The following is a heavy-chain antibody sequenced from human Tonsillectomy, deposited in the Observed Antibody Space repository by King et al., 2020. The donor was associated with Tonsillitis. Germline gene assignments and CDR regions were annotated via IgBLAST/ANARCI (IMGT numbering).Heavy chain of an antibody. CDR3: AKGRTTVTPTPLLL. V-gene: IGHV3-23*04. CDR2: ITGGGGRT. CDR1: GFTFSSYA. Sequence: VQLVESGGGLVQPGGSLRLSCAASGFTFSSYAMTWVRQAPGKGLEWVSSITGGGGRTYDADSVKGRFPISIDNAKNTLFLQMNSLRAEDTAIYFCAKGRTTVTPTPLLLGGQGTLVTVSS. D-gene: IGHD4-17*01. J-gene: IGHJ4*02.